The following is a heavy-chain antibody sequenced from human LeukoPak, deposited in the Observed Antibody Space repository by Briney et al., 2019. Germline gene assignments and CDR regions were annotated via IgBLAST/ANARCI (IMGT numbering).Heavy chain of an antibody. V-gene: IGHV4-59*11. CDR1: GDSMRGHY. CDR3: ARVPTIYGVDMYYFDY. D-gene: IGHD3-3*01. CDR2: IYSSGST. Sequence: SETLSLTCSVSGDSMRGHYWTWIRQPPGKGLEWIGYIYSSGSTNYKLSLKTRVTISEDTSKNQFSLRLASVTTADTAVYYCARVPTIYGVDMYYFDYWGQGTLVTVSS. J-gene: IGHJ4*02.